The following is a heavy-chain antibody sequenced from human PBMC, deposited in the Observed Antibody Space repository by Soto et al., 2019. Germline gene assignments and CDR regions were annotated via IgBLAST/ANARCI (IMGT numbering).Heavy chain of an antibody. V-gene: IGHV4-59*01. CDR3: ARAREDVFWSGYYNYWYFDL. CDR1: GGSISSYY. Sequence: QVQLQESGPGLVKPSETLSLTCTVSGGSISSYYWSWIRQPPGKGLEWIGYIYYSGSTNYNPSLKSRVTISVDTSKTQFSLKLSSVTAADTAVYYCARAREDVFWSGYYNYWYFDLWGRGTLVTVSS. J-gene: IGHJ2*01. D-gene: IGHD3-3*01. CDR2: IYYSGST.